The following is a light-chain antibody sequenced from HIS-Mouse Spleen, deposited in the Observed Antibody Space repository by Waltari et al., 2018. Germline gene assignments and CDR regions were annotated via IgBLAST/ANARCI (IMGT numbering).Light chain of an antibody. Sequence: DIQMTQSPSSLSASVGDRVTITCRASQSISSYLNRYHQKPGKAPKLLIYAASSLQSGVPARFSGSGSGTDFTLTISSLQPEDFATYDCQQSYSTPRTFGQGTKVEIK. V-gene: IGKV1-39*01. CDR1: QSISSY. CDR2: AAS. J-gene: IGKJ1*01. CDR3: QQSYSTPRT.